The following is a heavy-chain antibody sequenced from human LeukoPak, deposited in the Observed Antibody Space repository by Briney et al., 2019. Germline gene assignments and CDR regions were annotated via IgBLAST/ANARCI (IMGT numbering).Heavy chain of an antibody. Sequence: GGSLRLSCAASGFTFSSYSMNWVRQAPGKGLEWVSYISSSSSTIYYADSVKGRFTISRDNAKNSLYLQMNSLRAEDTAVYYCARDLGPITMVRGVPTDPWGQGTLVTVSS. CDR2: ISSSSSTI. CDR3: ARDLGPITMVRGVPTDP. D-gene: IGHD3-10*01. J-gene: IGHJ5*02. CDR1: GFTFSSYS. V-gene: IGHV3-48*04.